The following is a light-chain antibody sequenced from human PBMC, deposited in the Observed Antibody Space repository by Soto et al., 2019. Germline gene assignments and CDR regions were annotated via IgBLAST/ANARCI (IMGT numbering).Light chain of an antibody. V-gene: IGKV1-12*01. CDR2: SAS. CDR3: QQGYSCPLLT. Sequence: DIQMTQSPSSVSASVGDRVTITCRASQGTSNWLAWYQQKPGKAPKLLIYSASSLLSGVPSRFSASGFGTHFTLTINSLQPEDFATYFCQQGYSCPLLTFGGGTKVEI. J-gene: IGKJ4*01. CDR1: QGTSNW.